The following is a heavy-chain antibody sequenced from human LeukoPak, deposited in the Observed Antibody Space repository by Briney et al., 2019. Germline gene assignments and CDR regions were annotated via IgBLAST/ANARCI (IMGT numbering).Heavy chain of an antibody. J-gene: IGHJ4*02. Sequence: SGGSLRLSCAASGFTFSSYSMNWVRQAPGKGLEWVSYISSSCSTIYYADSVKGRFTISRDNAKNTLYLQMNSLRAEDTAVYYCARDSSSWKGGLENWGQGTLVTVSS. CDR2: ISSSCSTI. D-gene: IGHD6-13*01. V-gene: IGHV3-48*01. CDR1: GFTFSSYS. CDR3: ARDSSSWKGGLEN.